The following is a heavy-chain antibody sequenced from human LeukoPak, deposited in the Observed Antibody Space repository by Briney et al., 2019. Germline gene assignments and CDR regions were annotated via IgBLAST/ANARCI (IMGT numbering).Heavy chain of an antibody. V-gene: IGHV3-21*01. Sequence: GGSLRLSCAASGFTFSSYSMNWVRQAPGKGLEWVSSISSSSYIYYADSVKGRFTISRDNAKNSLYLQMNSLRAEDTAVYYCARDVSIAAAGDYWGQGTLVTVSS. CDR1: GFTFSSYS. D-gene: IGHD6-13*01. J-gene: IGHJ4*02. CDR2: ISSSSYI. CDR3: ARDVSIAAAGDY.